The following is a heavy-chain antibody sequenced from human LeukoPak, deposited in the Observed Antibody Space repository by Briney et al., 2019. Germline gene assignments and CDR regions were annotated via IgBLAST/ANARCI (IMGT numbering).Heavy chain of an antibody. D-gene: IGHD2-21*02. J-gene: IGHJ4*02. V-gene: IGHV3-53*01. CDR3: ARDAGGDYYFDY. Sequence: GSLRLSCAASGFSVSSNYMSWVRQAPGKGLECVSVIYSGGSTYYADSVKGRFTISRDNSKNTLYLQMNSLRAEDTAVYYCARDAGGDYYFDYWGQGTLVTVSS. CDR2: IYSGGST. CDR1: GFSVSSNY.